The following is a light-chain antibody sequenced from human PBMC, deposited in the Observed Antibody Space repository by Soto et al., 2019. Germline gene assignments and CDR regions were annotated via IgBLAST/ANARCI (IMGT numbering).Light chain of an antibody. J-gene: IGLJ2*01. CDR3: AAWDDSLNGVV. CDR2: SNN. V-gene: IGLV1-44*01. Sequence: QSVLTQPPSASGTPGQRVTISCSGSNSNIGNSTVNWYQQLPGTAPKVLIYSNNQRPSGVPDRFSGSKSGTSASLAISGLQSEGEAEYYCAAWDDSLNGVVFGGGTKLTVL. CDR1: NSNIGNST.